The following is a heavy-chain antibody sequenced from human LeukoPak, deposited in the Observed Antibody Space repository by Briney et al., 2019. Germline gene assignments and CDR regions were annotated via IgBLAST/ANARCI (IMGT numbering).Heavy chain of an antibody. D-gene: IGHD2-2*01. J-gene: IGHJ1*01. CDR3: ARDPSTSWFSQH. CDR1: GFTLSSYS. V-gene: IGHV3-21*01. Sequence: GGSLRLSCAASGFTLSSYSMDWVRQAPGKGLEWVSSIGSSSGSIYYADSVKGRFTISRDNAKNSLYLQMNSLRAEDTAVYYCARDPSTSWFSQHWGQGTLVTVSS. CDR2: IGSSSGSI.